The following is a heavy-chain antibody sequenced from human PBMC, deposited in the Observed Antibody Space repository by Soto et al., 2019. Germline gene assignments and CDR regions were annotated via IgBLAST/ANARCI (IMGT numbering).Heavy chain of an antibody. J-gene: IGHJ5*02. CDR1: GFTFSSYA. D-gene: IGHD6-6*01. Sequence: QVQLVESGGGVVQPGRSVRLSCAASGFTFSSYAMHWVRQAPGKGLEWVAVISYDGSNKYYADSVKGRFTISRDNSKNTLYLQMNSLRAEDTAVYYCARDFVEQLVLFWFDPWGQGTLVTVSS. CDR3: ARDFVEQLVLFWFDP. CDR2: ISYDGSNK. V-gene: IGHV3-30-3*01.